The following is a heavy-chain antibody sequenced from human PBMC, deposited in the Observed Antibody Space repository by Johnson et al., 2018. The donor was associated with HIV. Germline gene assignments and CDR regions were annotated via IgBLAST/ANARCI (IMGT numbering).Heavy chain of an antibody. CDR1: GFTFDDYA. Sequence: EVQLVESGGGLVQPGRSLRLSCAASGFTFDDYAMHWVRQAPGKGLEWVSGISWNSGSIGYVDSVKGRFTISRDNAKNSLYLQMNSLRPEDTAVYYCAKDQGSTMIVVVAGAFDIWGQGTMVTVSS. D-gene: IGHD3-22*01. CDR3: AKDQGSTMIVVVAGAFDI. J-gene: IGHJ3*02. CDR2: ISWNSGSI. V-gene: IGHV3-9*01.